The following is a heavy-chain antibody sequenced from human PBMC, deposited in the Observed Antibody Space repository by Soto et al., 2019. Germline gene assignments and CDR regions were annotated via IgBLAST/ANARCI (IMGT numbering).Heavy chain of an antibody. V-gene: IGHV1-2*02. J-gene: IGHJ5*02. D-gene: IGHD6-13*01. CDR1: GYTFTGYY. Sequence: QVQLVQSGAEVKKPGASVKVSCKASGYTFTGYYMHWVRQAPGQGLEWMGWINPNSGGTNYAQKFQGRVTMTRDTSISTAYMELSRLRSDDTAAYYCAREERGYSSSWYAGWFDPWGQGTLVTVSS. CDR3: AREERGYSSSWYAGWFDP. CDR2: INPNSGGT.